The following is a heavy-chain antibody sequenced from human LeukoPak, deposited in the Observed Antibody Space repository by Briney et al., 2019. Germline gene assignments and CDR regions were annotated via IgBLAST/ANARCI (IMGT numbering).Heavy chain of an antibody. J-gene: IGHJ4*02. CDR3: ARDTGRSGTYFSY. D-gene: IGHD3-10*01. V-gene: IGHV3-30*04. Sequence: GGSLRLSCAASGLTFSSSAMHWVRQAPGKGLEWVAVISYDGSKTSYADSVKGRFTISRDDSRNTLFLQMDSLRTGDTAVYYCARDTGRSGTYFSYWGQGTLVTVPS. CDR1: GLTFSSSA. CDR2: ISYDGSKT.